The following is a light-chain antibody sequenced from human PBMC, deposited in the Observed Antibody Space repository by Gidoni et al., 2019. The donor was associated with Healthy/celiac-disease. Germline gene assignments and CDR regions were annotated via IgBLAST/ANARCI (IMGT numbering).Light chain of an antibody. J-gene: IGKJ4*01. CDR1: QSVSSS. V-gene: IGKV3-11*01. CDR2: DAS. CDR3: QQRSNWPPLT. Sequence: ECVLTQSPATLSLSPGETATLSCRASQSVSSSLAWYQQKPGHAPRLLIYDASNRATGIPARFSGSGSGTDFTLTISSLEPEDFAVYYCQQRSNWPPLTFGGGTKVEIK.